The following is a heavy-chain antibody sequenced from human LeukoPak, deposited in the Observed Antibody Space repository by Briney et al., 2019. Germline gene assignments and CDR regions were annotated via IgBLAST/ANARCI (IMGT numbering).Heavy chain of an antibody. CDR2: ISANGGST. D-gene: IGHD3-22*01. V-gene: IGHV3-64*04. J-gene: IGHJ4*02. CDR1: GFIISDYA. CDR3: AKVSYYDSSIPAGY. Sequence: PGGSLRLSCSASGFIISDYAMHWVRQAPGKGLEYVSAISANGGSTYYADSVKGRFTISRDNSKNTLYLQMNSLRAEDTAVYYCAKVSYYDSSIPAGYWGQGTLVTVSS.